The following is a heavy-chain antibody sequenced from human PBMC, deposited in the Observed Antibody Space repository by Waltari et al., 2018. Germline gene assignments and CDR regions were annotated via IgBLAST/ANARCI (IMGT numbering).Heavy chain of an antibody. J-gene: IGHJ4*02. Sequence: QVQLQQWGAGLLKPSETLSLTCAVYGGSFSGYYWSWIRQPPGKGLEWIGEINHSGSTNYNPSIKSRVTISVDTSKNQFSLKLSSVTAADTAVYYCARRAITGTYYYGSGRVYFDYWGQGTLVTVSS. V-gene: IGHV4-34*01. CDR2: INHSGST. CDR1: GGSFSGYY. D-gene: IGHD3-10*01. CDR3: ARRAITGTYYYGSGRVYFDY.